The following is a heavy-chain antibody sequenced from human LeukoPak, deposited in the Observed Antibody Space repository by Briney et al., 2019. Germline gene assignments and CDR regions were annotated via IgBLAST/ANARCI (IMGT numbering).Heavy chain of an antibody. CDR3: ARGPRISLVRGALELDY. CDR2: IYYSGST. CDR1: GGSISSHY. V-gene: IGHV4-59*11. D-gene: IGHD3-10*01. Sequence: SSETLSLTCTVSGGSISSHYWSWIRQPPGKGLEWIGYIYYSGSTNYNPSLKSRLTISVDTSKNQFPLKLSSVTAADTAVYYCARGPRISLVRGALELDYWGQGTLVTVSS. J-gene: IGHJ4*02.